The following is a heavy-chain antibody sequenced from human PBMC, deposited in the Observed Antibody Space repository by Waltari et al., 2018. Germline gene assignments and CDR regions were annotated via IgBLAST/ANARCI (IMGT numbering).Heavy chain of an antibody. CDR1: GFTFSTYR. Sequence: EVQLVESGGGLVNPGGSLRLSCAASGFTFSTYRFNWVRQAPGKGLEWVSAISPTGNYIYYADSVKGRFTVSRDSAENSLYLQMNSLRAEDTAVYYCARLTWGSYRSLDYWGQGTLVTVSS. D-gene: IGHD3-16*02. CDR3: ARLTWGSYRSLDY. CDR2: ISPTGNYI. J-gene: IGHJ4*02. V-gene: IGHV3-21*02.